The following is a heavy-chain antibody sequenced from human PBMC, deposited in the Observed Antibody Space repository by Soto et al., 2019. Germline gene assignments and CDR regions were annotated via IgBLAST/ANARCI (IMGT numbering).Heavy chain of an antibody. D-gene: IGHD2-2*01. J-gene: IGHJ4*02. CDR2: IIPILGIA. V-gene: IGHV1-69*02. CDR3: ASRDIVVVPAAMSDY. Sequence: QVQLVQSGAEVKKPGSSVKVSCKASGGTFSSYTISWVRQSPGQGLEWMGRIIPILGIANYAQKFQGRVTITADKSTSTAYMELSSLRYEDTAVYYCASRDIVVVPAAMSDYWGQGTLVTVSS. CDR1: GGTFSSYT.